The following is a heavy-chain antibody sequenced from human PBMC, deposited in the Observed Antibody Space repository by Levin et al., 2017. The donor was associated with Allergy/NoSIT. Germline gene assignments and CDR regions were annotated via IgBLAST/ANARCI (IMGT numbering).Heavy chain of an antibody. V-gene: IGHV5-51*01. CDR1: GYNFPTYW. CDR2: IYPRDSDT. D-gene: IGHD3-9*01. J-gene: IGHJ4*02. Sequence: KRGESLKISCKASGYNFPTYWIGWVRQTPGKGLEWMGVIYPRDSDTRYTPSFQGRVTISADQSMTTAYLQWSSLRASDTAMYFCARLFYDIMTGSMYFFDYWGQGTLVTVSS. CDR3: ARLFYDIMTGSMYFFDY.